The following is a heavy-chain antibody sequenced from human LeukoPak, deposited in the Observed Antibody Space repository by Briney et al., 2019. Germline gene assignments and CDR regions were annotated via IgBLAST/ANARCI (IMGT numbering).Heavy chain of an antibody. CDR3: AKRRTTVITMDYFDY. CDR1: GFTFSNYA. V-gene: IGHV3-23*01. Sequence: GGSLRLSCATSGFTFSNYAMSWVRQAPGKGLEWVSGISGGAGTPYYADSAKGRFTISRDNSKNTLYLQMSSLRAEDTAVYYCAKRRTTVITMDYFDYWGQGTLVTVSS. CDR2: ISGGAGTP. D-gene: IGHD4-17*01. J-gene: IGHJ4*02.